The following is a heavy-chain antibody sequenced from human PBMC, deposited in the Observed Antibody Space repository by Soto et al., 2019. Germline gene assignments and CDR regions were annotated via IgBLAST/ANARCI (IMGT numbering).Heavy chain of an antibody. V-gene: IGHV1-18*01. Sequence: QVQLVQSGGEVKKPGASVKVSCKASGDTVTNYGISWVRQAPGQGLEWMGWISFYNGNTNYAQKLQGRVTLTTDTSTSTAYMELRSLRSDDTAVYYCASATSIAVAGKDKWGQGTLVTVSS. CDR1: GDTVTNYG. D-gene: IGHD6-19*01. J-gene: IGHJ4*02. CDR3: ASATSIAVAGKDK. CDR2: ISFYNGNT.